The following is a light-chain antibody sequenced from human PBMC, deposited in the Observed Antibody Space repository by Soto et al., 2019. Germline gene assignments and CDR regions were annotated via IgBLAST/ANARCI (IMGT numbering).Light chain of an antibody. CDR3: QKYNSAPWT. CDR2: AAS. Sequence: DIQITQSPSSLSASVGDRVTITCRASQGISTYLAWYQQKPGPVPKLLISAASTLQTGVPSRFSGGGSGTDFTLTISSLQPEDVATYYCQKYNSAPWTFGQGTKVDIK. CDR1: QGISTY. J-gene: IGKJ1*01. V-gene: IGKV1-27*01.